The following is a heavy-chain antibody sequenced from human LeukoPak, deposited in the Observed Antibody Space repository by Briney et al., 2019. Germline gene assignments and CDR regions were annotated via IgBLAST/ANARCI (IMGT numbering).Heavy chain of an antibody. V-gene: IGHV1-2*02. J-gene: IGHJ6*03. D-gene: IGHD4-23*01. CDR1: GYTFTGYS. CDR2: INPNSGGT. CDR3: ASNDYGGNSGNYYYYMDV. Sequence: ASVKVSCKGSGYTFTGYSMHWVRQAPGQGREGMGWINPNSGGTNYAQKLQGRVTMTRDPSISTAYSELSRLRSDDTAVYYCASNDYGGNSGNYYYYMDVWGKGTTVTVSS.